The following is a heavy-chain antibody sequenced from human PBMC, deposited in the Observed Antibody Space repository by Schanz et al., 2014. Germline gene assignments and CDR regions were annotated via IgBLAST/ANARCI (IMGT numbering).Heavy chain of an antibody. CDR2: INQDGREK. V-gene: IGHV3-7*04. CDR3: ARGVDSEWWLRPFYFDY. Sequence: EVQLVESGGGLVQPGGSLRLSCATSGFTFSRYWMSWVRQAPGKGLEWVANINQDGREKYYVDSVKGRFTISRDNAKNSLYLQMNSLRADDTAVYYCARGVDSEWWLRPFYFDYWGQGTLVTVSS. CDR1: GFTFSRYW. J-gene: IGHJ4*02. D-gene: IGHD5-12*01.